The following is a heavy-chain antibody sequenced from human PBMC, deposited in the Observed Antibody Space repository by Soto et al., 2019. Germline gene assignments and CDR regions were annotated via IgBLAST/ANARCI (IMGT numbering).Heavy chain of an antibody. V-gene: IGHV5-51*01. CDR1: GYSFTSYW. D-gene: IGHD3-22*01. Sequence: GESLKISCKGSGYSFTSYWIGWVRQMPGKGLEWMGIIYPGDSDTRYSPSFQGQVTISADKSISTAYLQWSSLKASDTAMYYCAATGYYDSSGPPGGDAFDIWGQGTMFTVSS. J-gene: IGHJ3*02. CDR3: AATGYYDSSGPPGGDAFDI. CDR2: IYPGDSDT.